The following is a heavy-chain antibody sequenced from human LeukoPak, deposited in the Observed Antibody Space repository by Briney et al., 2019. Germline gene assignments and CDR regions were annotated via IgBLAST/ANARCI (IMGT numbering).Heavy chain of an antibody. D-gene: IGHD5-18*01. CDR3: ARVASGYSYGYLYYFDY. Sequence: GGSLRLSCAASGFTFSSYEMNWVRQAPGRGLEWVSYISSSGSTIYYADSVKGRFTISRDNAKNSLYLQMNSLRAEDTAVYYCARVASGYSYGYLYYFDYWGQGTLVTVSS. CDR1: GFTFSSYE. CDR2: ISSSGSTI. V-gene: IGHV3-48*03. J-gene: IGHJ4*02.